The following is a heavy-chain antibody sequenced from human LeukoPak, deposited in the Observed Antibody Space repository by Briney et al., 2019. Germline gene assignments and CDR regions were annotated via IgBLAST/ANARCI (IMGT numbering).Heavy chain of an antibody. CDR2: ISTSSSYI. CDR1: GFTFSNYG. J-gene: IGHJ1*01. Sequence: GGSLRLSCAASGFTFSNYGMDWVRQAPGKGLEWVSSISTSSSYIFYADSVKGRFTISRDNAKNSLYLQLNSLRADDTAVYSCARNRCGYGSGGYSPEHFHHWGQGTLVTVSA. CDR3: ARNRCGYGSGGYSPEHFHH. D-gene: IGHD6-19*01. V-gene: IGHV3-21*01.